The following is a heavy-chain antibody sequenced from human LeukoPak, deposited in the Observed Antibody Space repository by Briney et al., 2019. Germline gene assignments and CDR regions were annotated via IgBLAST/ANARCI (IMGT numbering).Heavy chain of an antibody. D-gene: IGHD3-22*01. Sequence: ASVKVSCQASGYTFTAYDINWVRQGAGQGLEWIGWMNPDTGNTGYAQKFQGRVTMTRDTSKSIAYMDLNSLRSEDTAVYYCARLSDTPAYYYSSGYYHIRYWGQGTLLTVSS. CDR1: GYTFTAYD. CDR3: ARLSDTPAYYYSSGYYHIRY. V-gene: IGHV1-8*01. CDR2: MNPDTGNT. J-gene: IGHJ4*02.